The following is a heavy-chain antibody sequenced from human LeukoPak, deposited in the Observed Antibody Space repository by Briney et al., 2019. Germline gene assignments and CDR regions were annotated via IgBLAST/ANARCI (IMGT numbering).Heavy chain of an antibody. CDR2: ISAGNI. Sequence: VASVTVSCTASGYTFSDYPMHWLRQAPGQRFEWMGWISAGNIQYSQNFQDRVNITRDTSASTVYMELSSLTSADTAVYYCARVAYVMDVWGQGTTVVVSS. CDR3: ARVAYVMDV. J-gene: IGHJ6*02. D-gene: IGHD2-8*01. CDR1: GYTFSDYP. V-gene: IGHV1-3*01.